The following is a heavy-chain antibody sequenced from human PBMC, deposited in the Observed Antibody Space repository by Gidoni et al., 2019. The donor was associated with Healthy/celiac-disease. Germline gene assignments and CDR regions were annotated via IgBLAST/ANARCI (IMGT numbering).Heavy chain of an antibody. V-gene: IGHV4-61*02. CDR1: GRSTSRGRYY. J-gene: IGHJ4*01. CDR3: ARGDDNEVRRPADY. CDR2: IYTSGST. Sequence: QVQLQESGPGLVKPSQTLSLTCTVSGRSTSRGRYYWRWIRQPAGKGLEWIGRIYTSGSTNYNPALKSRVTISVDTSKNQFSLKLSSVTAADTAVYYCARGDDNEVRRPADYWGQGTLVTVSS.